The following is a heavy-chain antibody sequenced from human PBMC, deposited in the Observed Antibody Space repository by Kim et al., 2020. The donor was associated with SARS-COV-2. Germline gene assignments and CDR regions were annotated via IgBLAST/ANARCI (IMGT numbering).Heavy chain of an antibody. D-gene: IGHD4-4*01. J-gene: IGHJ4*02. CDR2: GGNT. Sequence: GGNTYYADSGKGRFTISRDNSKNTLYLQMNSLRVEDTAVYYCAKAIRYRVWGQGTLVTVSS. CDR3: AKAIRYRV. V-gene: IGHV3-23*01.